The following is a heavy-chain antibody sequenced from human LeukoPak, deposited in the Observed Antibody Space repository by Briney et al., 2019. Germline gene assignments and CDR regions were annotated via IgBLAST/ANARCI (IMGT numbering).Heavy chain of an antibody. CDR1: GSSISSSYW. CDR2: IYYGGSI. CDR3: AILAGQLAFDY. V-gene: IGHV4-28*05. D-gene: IGHD3-16*01. J-gene: IGHJ4*02. Sequence: SDTLSLTCAVSGSSISSSYWWGWIRQPPGKGLEWIGKIYYGGSINYNPSLESRVTISVDTSKNQFSLKLSSVTAADTAVYYCAILAGQLAFDYWGQGTLVTVSS.